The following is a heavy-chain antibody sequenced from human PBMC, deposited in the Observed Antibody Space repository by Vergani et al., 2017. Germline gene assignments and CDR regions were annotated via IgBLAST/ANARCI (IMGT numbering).Heavy chain of an antibody. D-gene: IGHD3-22*01. V-gene: IGHV4-39*01. CDR2: IYYSGST. CDR1: GGSISSRSYY. CDR3: ARHIYYDSSGHDY. Sequence: QLQLQESGPGLVKPSETLSLTCTVSGGSISSRSYYWGWIRQPPGKGLEWIGSIYYSGSTFYTPSLKSRGTISVDTSKNQFSLKLRSVTAADTAVYYCARHIYYDSSGHDYWGQGTLVTVSS. J-gene: IGHJ4*02.